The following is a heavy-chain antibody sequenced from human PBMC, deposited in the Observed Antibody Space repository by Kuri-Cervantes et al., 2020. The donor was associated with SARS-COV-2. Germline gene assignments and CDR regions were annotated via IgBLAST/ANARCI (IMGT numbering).Heavy chain of an antibody. CDR2: INHSGGT. V-gene: IGHV4-34*01. CDR1: GGSFSGYY. Sequence: GSLRLSCAVYGGSFSGYYWSWIRQPPGKGLEWIGEINHSGGTNSNPSVKSRVTISVDTSKNQFSLRLTSVTAADTGVYYCARGPFYYYYGLDVWGQGTTVTVSS. J-gene: IGHJ6*02. CDR3: ARGPFYYYYGLDV.